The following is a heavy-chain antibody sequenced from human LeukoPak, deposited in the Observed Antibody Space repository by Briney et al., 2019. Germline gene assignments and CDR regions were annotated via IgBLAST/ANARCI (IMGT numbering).Heavy chain of an antibody. V-gene: IGHV4-59*01. D-gene: IGHD6-13*01. CDR3: ATSAAGTVADAFDI. J-gene: IGHJ3*02. CDR1: GGSISSYY. CDR2: IYYSGST. Sequence: SETLSLTCTVSGGSISSYYWNWIRQPPGKGLEWIGYIYYSGSTNYNPSLKSRVTISVDASKNQFSLKLSSVTAADTAVYYCATSAAGTVADAFDIWGQGTMVTVSS.